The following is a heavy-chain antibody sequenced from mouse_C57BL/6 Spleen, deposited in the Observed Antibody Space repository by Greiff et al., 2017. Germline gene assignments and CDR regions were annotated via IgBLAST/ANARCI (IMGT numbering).Heavy chain of an antibody. V-gene: IGHV1-82*01. CDR2: IYPGDGDT. Sequence: VQLQQSGPELVKPGASVKISCKASGYAFSSSWMNWVKQRPGKGLEWIGRIYPGDGDTNYNGKFKGKATLTADKSSSTAYMQLSSLTSEDSAVYCCARGLTGKGYWGQGTTLTVSS. D-gene: IGHD4-1*01. J-gene: IGHJ2*01. CDR1: GYAFSSSW. CDR3: ARGLTGKGY.